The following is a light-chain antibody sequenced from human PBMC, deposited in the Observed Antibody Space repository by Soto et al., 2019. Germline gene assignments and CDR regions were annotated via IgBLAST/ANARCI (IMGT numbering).Light chain of an antibody. CDR3: QQYGGSPYT. J-gene: IGKJ2*01. V-gene: IGKV3-20*01. Sequence: ENVLTQSPGTLSLSPGERATLSCRASQSISSSFLAWYQQKPGQAPRLLIFGASSRATGIPDRFSGSGSRTDFTLSISRLEPEDFAVYYCQQYGGSPYTFGQGTKLEIK. CDR2: GAS. CDR1: QSISSSF.